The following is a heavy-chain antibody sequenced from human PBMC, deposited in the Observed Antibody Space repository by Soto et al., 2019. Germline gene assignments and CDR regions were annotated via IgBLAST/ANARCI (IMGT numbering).Heavy chain of an antibody. Sequence: VESLKISCKGSGYSLTSYWIGWVRQMPGKGLEWMGIIYPGDSDTRYSPSFQVQVTISADKSISTAYLQWSSLKASDTAMYYCARITTVAPYYFYYGMDVWAQGTTVTVPS. CDR2: IYPGDSDT. V-gene: IGHV5-51*01. J-gene: IGHJ6*02. D-gene: IGHD4-4*01. CDR1: GYSLTSYW. CDR3: ARITTVAPYYFYYGMDV.